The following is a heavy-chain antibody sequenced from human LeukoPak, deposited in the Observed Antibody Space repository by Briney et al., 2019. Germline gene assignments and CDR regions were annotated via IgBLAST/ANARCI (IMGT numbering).Heavy chain of an antibody. CDR1: GFTFGDYA. J-gene: IGHJ4*02. CDR2: IRSKPYGGTT. CDR3: AKDRAQYCTTTSCNCFDY. D-gene: IGHD2-2*01. V-gene: IGHV3-49*03. Sequence: GGSLRLSCTASGFTFGDYAMSWFRQAPGKGLEWVGFIRSKPYGGTTEYAASVKGRFTISRDDSKSSLFLQMNSLRAEDTAVYYCAKDRAQYCTTTSCNCFDYWGQGTLVTVSS.